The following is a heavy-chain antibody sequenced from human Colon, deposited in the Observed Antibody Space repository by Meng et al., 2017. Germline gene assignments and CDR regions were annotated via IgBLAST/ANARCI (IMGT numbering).Heavy chain of an antibody. V-gene: IGHV4-31*03. CDR1: GGSINNGCYF. CDR3: ARGSGTLRHFDY. Sequence: QVQLKAWGHGLVQPSQSLSLTCTVSGGSINNGCYFWSWIRQHPLKGLEWIGSVSHTGSTSYNPSIQRRVTISRDTPKNKFSLNLTSMTAADTAVYFCARGSGTLRHFDYWGQGTLVTVSS. D-gene: IGHD1-26*01. CDR2: VSHTGST. J-gene: IGHJ4*02.